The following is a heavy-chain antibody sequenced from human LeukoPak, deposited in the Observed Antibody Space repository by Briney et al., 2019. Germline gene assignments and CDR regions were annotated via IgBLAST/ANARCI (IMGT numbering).Heavy chain of an antibody. CDR3: ARFLGYCSGSSCYSKSYYYYYGMDV. CDR2: RNPNSGNT. Sequence: ASVKVSCKASGYTFPSYDINWVRQATGQGLEWMGWRNPNSGNTGYAQKFQGRVTMTRNTSISTAYMELSSLRSEDTAVYYCARFLGYCSGSSCYSKSYYYYYGMDVWGQGTTVTVSS. CDR1: GYTFPSYD. V-gene: IGHV1-8*01. J-gene: IGHJ6*02. D-gene: IGHD2-15*01.